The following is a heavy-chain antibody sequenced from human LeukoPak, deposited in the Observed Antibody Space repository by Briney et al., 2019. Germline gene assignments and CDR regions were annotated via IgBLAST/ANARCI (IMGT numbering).Heavy chain of an antibody. V-gene: IGHV1-8*01. J-gene: IGHJ4*02. CDR1: GYTFTSYD. D-gene: IGHD3-22*01. CDR3: ARGSMYYYDSSGYYLHY. Sequence: ASVKVSCKASGYTFTSYDINWVRQATGQGLEWMGWMNPNSGNTGYAQKFQGRVTMTRNTSISTAYMELSSLRSEDTAVYYCARGSMYYYDSSGYYLHYWGQGTLVTVSS. CDR2: MNPNSGNT.